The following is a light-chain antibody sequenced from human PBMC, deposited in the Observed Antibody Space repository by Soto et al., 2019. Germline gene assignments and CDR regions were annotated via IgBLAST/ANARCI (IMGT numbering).Light chain of an antibody. V-gene: IGKV1-27*01. CDR2: GAS. J-gene: IGKJ4*01. CDR3: QKYDSAPLT. Sequence: DIQMTRSPSSLTASVGDRVTISCRASQGFSNSLAWYQQKPGEVPTLLIYGASILQSGVPSRFSGSGSGTEFTLTIGSLQPEDVATYYCQKYDSAPLTFGGGTKVEIK. CDR1: QGFSNS.